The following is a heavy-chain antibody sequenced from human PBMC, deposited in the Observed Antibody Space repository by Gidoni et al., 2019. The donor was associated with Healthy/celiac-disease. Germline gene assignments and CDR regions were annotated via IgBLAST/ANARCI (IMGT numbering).Heavy chain of an antibody. V-gene: IGHV3-23*01. Sequence: VSAISGSGGSTYYADSVKGRFTISRDNSKNTLYLQMNSLRAEDTAVYYCAKVPGYSSGWGQGTLVTVSS. CDR3: AKVPGYSSG. D-gene: IGHD6-19*01. J-gene: IGHJ4*02. CDR2: ISGSGGST.